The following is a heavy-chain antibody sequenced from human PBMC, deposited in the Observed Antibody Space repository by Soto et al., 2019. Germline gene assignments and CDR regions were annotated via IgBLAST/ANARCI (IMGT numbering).Heavy chain of an antibody. V-gene: IGHV3-33*01. CDR3: ARDTQLYFDY. CDR1: GFTFSSYG. Sequence: QVQLVESGGGVVQPGRSLRLSCAASGFTFSSYGMHWVRQAPGKGLEWVAVIWYDGSNKYYADSVKGRFAISRDNSKNTLYLQMNSLRAEDTAVYYCARDTQLYFDYWGQGTLVTVSS. CDR2: IWYDGSNK. D-gene: IGHD1-1*01. J-gene: IGHJ4*02.